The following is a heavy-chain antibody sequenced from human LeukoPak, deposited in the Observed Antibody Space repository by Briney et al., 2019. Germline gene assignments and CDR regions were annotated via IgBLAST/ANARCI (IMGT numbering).Heavy chain of an antibody. CDR3: ARDTYSSSPRKNHDAFDI. CDR2: IYYNGGT. D-gene: IGHD6-6*01. CDR1: GGSISSNYYH. J-gene: IGHJ3*02. V-gene: IGHV4-30-4*01. Sequence: TASQTLSLICTVSGGSISSNYYHWNWIRQPPGKGLEWIGCIYYNGGTYYNPSLKSRGTISVDTSKNQFSLKLSSVTAADTAVYYCARDTYSSSPRKNHDAFDIWGQGTMVTVSS.